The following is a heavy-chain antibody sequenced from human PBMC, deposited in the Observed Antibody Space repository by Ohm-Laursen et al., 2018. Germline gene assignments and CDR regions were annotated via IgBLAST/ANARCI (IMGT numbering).Heavy chain of an antibody. CDR3: ARERGILYYFDY. Sequence: ASVKVSCKASGYTFTGYYIHWVRQAPGQGLEWMGWINPNSGGTNYAQKFQGRVTMTRDTSISTAYMELSRLRSDDTAVYYCARERGILYYFDYWGQGTLVTVSS. V-gene: IGHV1-2*02. D-gene: IGHD3-10*01. CDR1: GYTFTGYY. J-gene: IGHJ4*02. CDR2: INPNSGGT.